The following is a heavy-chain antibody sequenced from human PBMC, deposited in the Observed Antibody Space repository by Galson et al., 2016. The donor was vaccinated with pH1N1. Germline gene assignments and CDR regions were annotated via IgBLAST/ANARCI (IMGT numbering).Heavy chain of an antibody. V-gene: IGHV4-59*12. J-gene: IGHJ4*02. D-gene: IGHD3-16*01. CDR3: ARVPRGEQLYYFDY. CDR1: GGSISSYY. CDR2: IYYSGST. Sequence: SKTLSLTCTVSGGSISSYYWSWIRQPPGKGLEWIGYIYYSGSTNYNPSLKSRVTISVDTSKNQFSLKLSSVTAADTAVYYCARVPRGEQLYYFDYWGQGTLVTVSS.